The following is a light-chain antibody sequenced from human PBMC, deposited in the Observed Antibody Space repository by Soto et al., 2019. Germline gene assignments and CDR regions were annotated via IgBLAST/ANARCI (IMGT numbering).Light chain of an antibody. CDR3: QQYYRTPRT. CDR1: QSVLYSSNNKNY. CDR2: WAS. J-gene: IGKJ1*01. Sequence: DIVMTQSPDSLAVSLGERATINCKSSQSVLYSSNNKNYLAWYQQKPGQPHKLLIYWASTRESGVPDRFSGSWPGTDFTLTISSLQAEDVAVYYCQQYYRTPRTFGQGPKVEIK. V-gene: IGKV4-1*01.